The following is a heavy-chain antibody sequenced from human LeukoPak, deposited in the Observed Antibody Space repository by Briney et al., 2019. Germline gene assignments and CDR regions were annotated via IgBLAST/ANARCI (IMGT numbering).Heavy chain of an antibody. J-gene: IGHJ1*01. CDR3: ASDYYSSVYYFF. D-gene: IGHD3-22*01. CDR2: IHYSGST. Sequence: NSSETLSLTCTVSGGSISRHYWSWIRQPPGKGLEWIGYIHYSGSTNYNPSLKSRVTMSVDTSKNQFSLKLSSVTAADTAVYYCASDYYSSVYYFFWGQGTLVTVSS. V-gene: IGHV4-59*11. CDR1: GGSISRHY.